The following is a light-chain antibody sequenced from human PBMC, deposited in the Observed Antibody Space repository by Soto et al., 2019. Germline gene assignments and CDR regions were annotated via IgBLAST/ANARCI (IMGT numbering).Light chain of an antibody. CDR3: CSYVGSYDVV. Sequence: ALTQPRSVSGSPGQSVTISCTGTSSDVGGYNYVSWYQQHPGKAPKLMIYDVSKRPSGVPDRFSGSKSGNTASLTISGLQAEDEGDYYCCSYVGSYDVVFGGGTKLTVL. J-gene: IGLJ2*01. V-gene: IGLV2-11*01. CDR2: DVS. CDR1: SSDVGGYNY.